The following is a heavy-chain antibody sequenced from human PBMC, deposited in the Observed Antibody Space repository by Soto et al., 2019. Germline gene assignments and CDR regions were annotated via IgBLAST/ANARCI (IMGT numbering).Heavy chain of an antibody. CDR1: GYTFISYG. J-gene: IGHJ6*02. CDR3: ARDRIVVVPAAKPAKGHYYSCGMHV. V-gene: IGHV1-18*01. CDR2: IIAYNGNT. D-gene: IGHD2-2*02. Sequence: ASVKVSCKASGYTFISYGISWGRQAPGQGLEWMGWIIAYNGNTNYAQKLQGRVTMTTDTSTSTAYMELRSLRSDDTAGYYCARDRIVVVPAAKPAKGHYYSCGMHVWGQETTVTVSS.